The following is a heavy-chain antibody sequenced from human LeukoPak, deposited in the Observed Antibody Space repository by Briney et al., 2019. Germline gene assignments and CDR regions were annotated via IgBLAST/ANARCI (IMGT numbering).Heavy chain of an antibody. D-gene: IGHD3-10*01. Sequence: PSETLSLTCTVSGGSISNYYGSWIRQPPGKGLEWIGFISYSGSTNYNPSLKSRVTISVDTSKSQFSLKLSSVTAADTAVYYCARHYYGSGSYSVDFDYWGQGTLVTVSS. V-gene: IGHV4-59*08. CDR2: ISYSGST. CDR1: GGSISNYY. J-gene: IGHJ4*02. CDR3: ARHYYGSGSYSVDFDY.